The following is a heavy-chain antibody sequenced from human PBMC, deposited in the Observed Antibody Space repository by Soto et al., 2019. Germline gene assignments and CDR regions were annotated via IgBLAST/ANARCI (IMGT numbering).Heavy chain of an antibody. J-gene: IGHJ3*02. CDR3: AKDYYDILTGYSHAFDI. Sequence: GGSLRLSCAASGFSFSSNGMHWVRQAPGKGLEWVAVISSDGSYKYYVDSVEGRFTISRDNSQNTLYLQVNSLRTEDTAVYYCAKDYYDILTGYSHAFDIWGQGTMVTVSS. CDR1: GFSFSSNG. D-gene: IGHD3-9*01. CDR2: ISSDGSYK. V-gene: IGHV3-30*18.